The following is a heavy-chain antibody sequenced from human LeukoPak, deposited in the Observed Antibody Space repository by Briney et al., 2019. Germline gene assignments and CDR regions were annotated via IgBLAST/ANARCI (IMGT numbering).Heavy chain of an antibody. D-gene: IGHD3-22*01. CDR3: ALRDSSGYYPDY. CDR1: GGSFSGYY. J-gene: IGHJ4*02. V-gene: IGHV4-34*01. Sequence: KPSETLSLTCAAYGGSFSGYYWSWIRQPPGKGLEWIGEINHSGSTNYNPSLKSRVTISVDTSKNQFSLKLNSMTAADTAVYYCALRDSSGYYPDYWGQGTLVTVSS. CDR2: INHSGST.